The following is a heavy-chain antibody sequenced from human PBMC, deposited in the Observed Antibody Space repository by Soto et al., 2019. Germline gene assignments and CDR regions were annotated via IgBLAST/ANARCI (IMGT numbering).Heavy chain of an antibody. CDR3: ASTWSGYYYFDS. D-gene: IGHD3-3*01. Sequence: GGSLRLSFAASGFTFSSYGIHWVRQAPGKGLEWVAVISYDGNNRYYADSVKGRFTISRDNPKNTLYLQMNSLRAEDTAVYYCASTWSGYYYFDSWGQGTLVTVSS. CDR2: ISYDGNNR. J-gene: IGHJ4*02. CDR1: GFTFSSYG. V-gene: IGHV3-30*03.